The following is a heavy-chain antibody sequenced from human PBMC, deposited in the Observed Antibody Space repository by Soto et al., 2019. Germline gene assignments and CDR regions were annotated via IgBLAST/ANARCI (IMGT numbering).Heavy chain of an antibody. CDR2: INHSGST. D-gene: IGHD2-2*01. J-gene: IGHJ5*02. Sequence: PSETLSLTCAVYGGSFSGYYWSWIRQPPGKGLEWIGEINHSGSTNYNPSLKSRVTISVDTSKDQFSLKLSSVTAADTAVYYCARDCSSTSCYLSFDPWGQGTLVTVSS. V-gene: IGHV4-34*01. CDR1: GGSFSGYY. CDR3: ARDCSSTSCYLSFDP.